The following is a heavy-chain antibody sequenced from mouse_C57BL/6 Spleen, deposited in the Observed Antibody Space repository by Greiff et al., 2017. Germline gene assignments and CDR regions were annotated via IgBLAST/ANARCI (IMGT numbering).Heavy chain of an antibody. D-gene: IGHD2-2*01. CDR3: ARSKGYDDGYAMDY. V-gene: IGHV1-81*01. Sequence: QVQLQQSGAELARPGASVKLSCKASGYTFTSYGISWVKQRTGQGLEWIGEIYPRSGNTYYNEKFKGKATLTADKSSSTAYMELRSLTSEDSAVYFCARSKGYDDGYAMDYGGQGTSVTVSS. CDR2: IYPRSGNT. CDR1: GYTFTSYG. J-gene: IGHJ4*01.